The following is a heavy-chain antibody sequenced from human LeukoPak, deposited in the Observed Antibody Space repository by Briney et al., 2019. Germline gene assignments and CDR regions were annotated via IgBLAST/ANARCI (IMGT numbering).Heavy chain of an antibody. CDR3: AKVLTVTTPLLGWDAFDI. Sequence: GGSLRLSCAASGFTFSSYAMSWVRQAPREGLEWVSAISGSGGSTYYADSVKGRFTISRDNSKNTLYLQMNSLRAEDTAVYYCAKVLTVTTPLLGWDAFDIWGQGTMVTVSS. V-gene: IGHV3-23*01. J-gene: IGHJ3*02. CDR2: ISGSGGST. D-gene: IGHD4-17*01. CDR1: GFTFSSYA.